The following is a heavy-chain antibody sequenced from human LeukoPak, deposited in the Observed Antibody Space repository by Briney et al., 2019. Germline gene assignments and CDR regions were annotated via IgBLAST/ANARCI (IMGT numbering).Heavy chain of an antibody. CDR3: VSFYETY. Sequence: GGSLRLSCSASGFRFSAYAMHWVRQAPGKGLEYVSAISPNGDNTYYADSVKGRFTISKDNAKNTVYLQMNSLRAEDTAVYYCVSFYETYWGRGTLVTVSS. J-gene: IGHJ4*02. CDR1: GFRFSAYA. CDR2: ISPNGDNT. V-gene: IGHV3-64D*06. D-gene: IGHD2/OR15-2a*01.